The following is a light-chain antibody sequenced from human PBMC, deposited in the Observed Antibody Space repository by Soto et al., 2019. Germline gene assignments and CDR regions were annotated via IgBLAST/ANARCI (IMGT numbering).Light chain of an antibody. CDR3: QQRRNWPPTWT. CDR1: QSVSST. J-gene: IGKJ1*01. V-gene: IGKV3-11*01. CDR2: GAS. Sequence: EIVVTLSLSILSVYTGERATRSCRASQSVSSTLAWYQQKHGQAPRLLIYGASSRATGIPDRFSGSGSGTDLTLTISSLEPEDYAVNYCQQRRNWPPTWTFGQGTKVDIK.